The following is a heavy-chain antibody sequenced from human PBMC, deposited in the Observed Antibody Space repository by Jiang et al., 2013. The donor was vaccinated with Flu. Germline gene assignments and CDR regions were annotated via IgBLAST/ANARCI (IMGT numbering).Heavy chain of an antibody. V-gene: IGHV3-33*01. J-gene: IGHJ4*02. CDR3: ARDYTSSWSPGY. CDR2: IWYHGNDE. CDR1: GFIFRNYG. Sequence: VQLVESGGGVVQPGRSLRLSCAPSGFIFRNYGMHWVRQAPGKGLEWVASIWYHGNDENHADSVKGRFAISRDNSGNMLYLQMNSLRPEDTAVYYCARDYTSSWSPGYWGQGTLVNVSS. D-gene: IGHD2-2*01.